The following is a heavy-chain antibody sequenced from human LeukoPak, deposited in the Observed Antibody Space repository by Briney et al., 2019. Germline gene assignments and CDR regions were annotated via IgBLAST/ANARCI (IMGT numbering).Heavy chain of an antibody. CDR3: ARAPGGFHGDYSPIAY. CDR2: TSDDGSTK. J-gene: IGHJ4*02. V-gene: IGHV3-30-3*01. CDR1: GFTFSSYA. D-gene: IGHD4-17*01. Sequence: GRSLRLSCAASGFTFSSYAMHWVRQAPGKGLQWLALTSDDGSTKYYADSVKGRFTIFRDNSQNTLYLQMNSLRADETAIYYCARAPGGFHGDYSPIAYWGQGTLVTVSS.